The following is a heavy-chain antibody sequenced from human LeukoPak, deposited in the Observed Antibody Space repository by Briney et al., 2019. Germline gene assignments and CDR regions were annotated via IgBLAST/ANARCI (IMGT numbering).Heavy chain of an antibody. V-gene: IGHV3-23*01. CDR3: AKERSFGTWLGDY. CDR2: ISGSGGGT. D-gene: IGHD2/OR15-2a*01. CDR1: GFAFSSYA. Sequence: PGGSLRLSCAASGFAFSSYAMTWVRQAPGKGLEWVSAISGSGGGTYYADSVKGRYTTSRDNSKNTLYLQMNSLRAEDTAMYYCAKERSFGTWLGDYWGQGALVTVSS. J-gene: IGHJ4*02.